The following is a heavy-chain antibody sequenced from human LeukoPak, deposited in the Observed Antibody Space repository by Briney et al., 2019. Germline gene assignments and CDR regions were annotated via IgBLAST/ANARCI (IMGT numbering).Heavy chain of an antibody. J-gene: IGHJ4*02. D-gene: IGHD3-22*01. CDR3: AGGWPPTNYYDSSGYVDY. CDR2: IYYSGST. V-gene: IGHV4-39*07. CDR1: GGSISSSSYY. Sequence: SETLSLTCTVSGGSISSSSYYWGWIRQPPGKGLGWIGSIYYSGSTYYNPSLKSRVTISVDTSKNQFSLKLSSVTAADTAVYYCAGGWPPTNYYDSSGYVDYWGQGTLVTVSS.